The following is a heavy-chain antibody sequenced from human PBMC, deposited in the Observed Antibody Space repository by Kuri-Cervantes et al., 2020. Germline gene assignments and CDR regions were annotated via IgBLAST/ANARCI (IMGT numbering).Heavy chain of an antibody. J-gene: IGHJ6*02. CDR2: IKQDGSEK. V-gene: IGHV3-7*01. D-gene: IGHD3-9*01. CDR3: ARDSILTGTYYGMDV. CDR1: GFTFSSYW. Sequence: LSLTCAASGFTFSSYWMSWVRQAPGKGLEWVANIKQDGSEKYYVDSVKGRFTISRDNAKNSLYPQMNSLRAEDTAVYYCARDSILTGTYYGMDVWGQGTTVTVSS.